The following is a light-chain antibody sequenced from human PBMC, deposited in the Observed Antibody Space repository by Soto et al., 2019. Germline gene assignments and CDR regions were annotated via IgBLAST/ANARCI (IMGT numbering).Light chain of an antibody. J-gene: IGLJ3*02. V-gene: IGLV1-47*01. CDR1: SSNIGSNH. CDR3: AAWDDSLSGRWV. CDR2: RNN. Sequence: QPVLTQPPSASGTPGQRVTISCSGSSSNIGSNHVYWYQQFPGTAPKLLIDRNNQRPSGVPDRFSGSKSGTSASLAISGLRSEDEADYYCAAWDDSLSGRWVFGGGTKVTVL.